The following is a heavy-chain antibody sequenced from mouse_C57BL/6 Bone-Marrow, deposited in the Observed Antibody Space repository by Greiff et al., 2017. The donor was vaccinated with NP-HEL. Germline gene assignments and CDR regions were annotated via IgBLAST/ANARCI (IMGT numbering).Heavy chain of an antibody. CDR1: GFTFSDFY. J-gene: IGHJ4*01. CDR3: ARDWGIEGDAMDY. Sequence: EVKLVESGGGLVQSGRSLRLSCATSGFTFSDFYMEWVRQAPGKGLEWIAASRNKANDYTTEYSVSVKGRFIVSRDTSQSILYLQMSALRAEDTAIYYCARDWGIEGDAMDYWGQGTSVTVSS. V-gene: IGHV7-1*01. CDR2: SRNKANDYTT.